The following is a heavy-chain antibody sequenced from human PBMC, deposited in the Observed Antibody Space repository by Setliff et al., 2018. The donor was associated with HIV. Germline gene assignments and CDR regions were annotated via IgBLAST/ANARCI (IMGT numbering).Heavy chain of an antibody. V-gene: IGHV4-61*05. Sequence: PSETLSLTCTVSGDSISSSSYYWGWIRQAPGKGLEWIGEIKPSETTNNNPSLESRLTISVDTSKNQFSLKLSSVTAADTAVYYCARHYPRSDDAFDIWGQRTMVTVSS. CDR2: IKPSETT. J-gene: IGHJ3*02. D-gene: IGHD6-19*01. CDR3: ARHYPRSDDAFDI. CDR1: GDSISSSSYY.